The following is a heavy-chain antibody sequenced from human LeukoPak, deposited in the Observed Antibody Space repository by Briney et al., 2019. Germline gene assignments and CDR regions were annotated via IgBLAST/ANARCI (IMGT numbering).Heavy chain of an antibody. D-gene: IGHD3-22*01. Sequence: GGSLRLSCVASGFTFSSYAMSWVRQAPGKGLEWVSAISGSGGSTYYADSVKGRFTISRDNSKNTLYLQMNSLRAEDTAVYYCAKDHGDLYYYDSSGNFDAFDIWGQGTMVTVSS. J-gene: IGHJ3*02. CDR2: ISGSGGST. CDR1: GFTFSSYA. V-gene: IGHV3-23*01. CDR3: AKDHGDLYYYDSSGNFDAFDI.